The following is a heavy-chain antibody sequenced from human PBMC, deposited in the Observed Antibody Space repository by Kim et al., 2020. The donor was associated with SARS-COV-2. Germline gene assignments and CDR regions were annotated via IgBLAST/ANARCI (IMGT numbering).Heavy chain of an antibody. CDR2: ISDSGGSR. V-gene: IGHV3-23*01. CDR1: RFTFSNYA. D-gene: IGHD2-2*02. CDR3: AKGDCSSASCYTTDN. Sequence: GGSLRLSCAASRFTFSNYAMNWVRQTPGKGLEWVSSISDSGGSRYYADSVNGGFTISRDNSKDTLYLQMSNLRAEDTALYYCAKGDCSSASCYTTDNWGRGALVTVSS. J-gene: IGHJ4*02.